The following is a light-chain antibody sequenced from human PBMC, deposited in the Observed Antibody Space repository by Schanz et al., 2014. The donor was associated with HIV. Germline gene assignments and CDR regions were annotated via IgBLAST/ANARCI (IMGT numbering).Light chain of an antibody. V-gene: IGKV3-20*01. CDR2: GAS. CDR3: QQYGRSTYTYS. Sequence: EIGLTQSPGTLSLSPGERATLSCRASQTVTSDFLAWYQHTPGQAPRLLIYGASSRATGIPDRVSGSGSGTDCTLTISSLEPEDSAVYYCQQYGRSTYTYSFGQGTKLQIK. CDR1: QTVTSDF. J-gene: IGKJ2*03.